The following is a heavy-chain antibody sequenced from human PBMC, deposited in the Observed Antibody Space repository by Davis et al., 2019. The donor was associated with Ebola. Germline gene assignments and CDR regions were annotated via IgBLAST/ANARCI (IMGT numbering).Heavy chain of an antibody. CDR2: IYYSGST. CDR3: ARHGGPRIFTVTTWGGWFDP. D-gene: IGHD4-17*01. Sequence: GSLRLSCTVSGGSISSYYWSWIRQPPGKGLEWIGYIYYSGSTNYNPSLKSRVTISVDTSKNQFSLKLSSVTAADTAVYYYARHGGPRIFTVTTWGGWFDPWGQGTLVTVSS. V-gene: IGHV4-59*08. CDR1: GGSISSYY. J-gene: IGHJ5*02.